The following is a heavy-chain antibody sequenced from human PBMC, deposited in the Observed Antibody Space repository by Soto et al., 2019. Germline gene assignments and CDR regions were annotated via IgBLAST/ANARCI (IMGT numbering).Heavy chain of an antibody. CDR2: IKTKSDGAVT. D-gene: IGHD3-10*01. CDR3: AREWFGEFV. J-gene: IGHJ4*02. Sequence: EVQLVESGGGLVKPGGSLRLSCVGSGLTLSDAWMNGVRQIPGKGPEWVGRIKTKSDGAVTDYAAIATGRFTISRADSENTVYLQMNSLKTEDTVVYYCAREWFGEFVWGQGTLVTVSS. CDR1: GLTLSDAW. V-gene: IGHV3-15*05.